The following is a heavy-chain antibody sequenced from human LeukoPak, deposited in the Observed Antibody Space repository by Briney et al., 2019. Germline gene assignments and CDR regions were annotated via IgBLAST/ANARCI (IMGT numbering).Heavy chain of an antibody. J-gene: IGHJ4*02. D-gene: IGHD6-13*01. CDR1: GINFRSSG. CDR3: AREGGRAAAGRFDY. V-gene: IGHV3-30*02. CDR2: IQNDGSDE. Sequence: GGSLRLSCAASGINFRSSGMHWVRQAPGRGLEWVTFIQNDGSDESYAASAKGRFTISRDNSKNTVYLHMNSLRADDTALYYCAREGGRAAAGRFDYWGQGTLVTVSS.